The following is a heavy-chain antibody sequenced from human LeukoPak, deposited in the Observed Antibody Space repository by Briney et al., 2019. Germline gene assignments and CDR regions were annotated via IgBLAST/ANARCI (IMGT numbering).Heavy chain of an antibody. J-gene: IGHJ4*02. D-gene: IGHD6-19*01. CDR2: IYYSGST. V-gene: IGHV4-59*01. Sequence: PSETLSLTCTVSGGSISSYYWSWIRQPPGKGLEWIGYIYYSGSTNYSPSLKSRVTISVDTSKNQFSLKLSSVTAADTAVYYCARGGHSSGWHWGQGTLVTVSS. CDR3: ARGGHSSGWH. CDR1: GGSISSYY.